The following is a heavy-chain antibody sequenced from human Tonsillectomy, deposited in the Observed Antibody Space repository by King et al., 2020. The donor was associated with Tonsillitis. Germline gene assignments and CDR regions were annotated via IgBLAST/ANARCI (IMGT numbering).Heavy chain of an antibody. Sequence: VQLQESGPGLVKPSGTLSLTCAVSGGSISSNHWWSWVRQPPGKGLAWIGEMYHSGSTNYNPSLKSRVTISVDKSKNLFSLDLSSVSAADTAVYYFTSNGYYSLDYWGQGTLVTVSS. CDR1: GGSISSNHW. V-gene: IGHV4-4*02. CDR3: TSNGYYSLDY. D-gene: IGHD3-22*01. J-gene: IGHJ4*02. CDR2: MYHSGST.